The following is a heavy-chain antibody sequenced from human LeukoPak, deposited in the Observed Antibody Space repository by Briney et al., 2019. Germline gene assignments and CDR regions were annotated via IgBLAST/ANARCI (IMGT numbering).Heavy chain of an antibody. CDR2: IYYSGST. V-gene: IGHV4-39*07. D-gene: IGHD3-22*01. CDR1: GGSISSSSYY. J-gene: IGHJ3*02. CDR3: ARLRDSSGYYENDAFDI. Sequence: SETLSLTCTVSGGSISSSSYYWGWIRQPPGKGLEWIGSIYYSGSTYYNPSLKSRVTISVDTSKNQFSLKLSSVTAADTAVYYCARLRDSSGYYENDAFDIWGQGTMVTVSS.